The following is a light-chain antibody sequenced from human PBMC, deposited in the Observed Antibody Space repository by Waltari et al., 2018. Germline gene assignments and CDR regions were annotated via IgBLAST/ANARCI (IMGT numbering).Light chain of an antibody. V-gene: IGKV3-11*01. CDR3: QQRSNWPPGKGFT. Sequence: EIVLTQSPATLSLSPGERATLSCRASQSVSSYLAWYQQKPGQAPRLLIYDASNRATGIPARFSGRWSGTDFTLTISSLEPEYFAVYYCQQRSNWPPGKGFTFGPGTKVDIK. CDR2: DAS. J-gene: IGKJ3*01. CDR1: QSVSSY.